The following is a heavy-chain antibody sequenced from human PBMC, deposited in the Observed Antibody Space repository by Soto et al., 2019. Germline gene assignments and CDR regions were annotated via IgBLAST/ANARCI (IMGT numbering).Heavy chain of an antibody. CDR3: AKVGLTVGYYDYIWGSYRQYYFDY. V-gene: IGHV3-23*01. J-gene: IGHJ4*02. CDR2: ISGSGGST. Sequence: PGGSLRLSCAASGFTFSSYAMSWVRQAPGKGLEWVSAISGSGGSTYYADSVKGRFTISRDNSKNTLYLQMNSLRAEDTAVYYCAKVGLTVGYYDYIWGSYRQYYFDYWGQGTLVTVSS. CDR1: GFTFSSYA. D-gene: IGHD3-16*02.